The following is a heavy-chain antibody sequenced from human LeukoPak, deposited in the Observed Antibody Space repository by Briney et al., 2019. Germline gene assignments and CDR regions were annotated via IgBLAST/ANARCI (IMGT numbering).Heavy chain of an antibody. CDR3: ARDNSVGDVAWWFDP. J-gene: IGHJ5*02. CDR2: INPTGSST. Sequence: GASVKVSCKASGYTFTDYYLHWVRQAPGQGLEWMGWINPTGSSTLYAQKFQGRVTMTRDMSTTTDYMELSSLRSDDTAVYYCARDNSVGDVAWWFDPWGQGTLVTVSS. V-gene: IGHV1-46*01. D-gene: IGHD1-26*01. CDR1: GYTFTDYY.